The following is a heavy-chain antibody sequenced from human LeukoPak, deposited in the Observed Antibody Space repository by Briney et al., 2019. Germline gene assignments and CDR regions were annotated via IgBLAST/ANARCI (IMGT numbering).Heavy chain of an antibody. D-gene: IGHD2/OR15-2a*01. Sequence: GRSLRLSCAASGFTFVDHAMRWVRQAPGKGLEWVAGINWSSGSLVYADSVESRFTISRDNAKTPLYLQTNSLRTDDTAVYCCANDLLDPGFTGTLDFWGQGTLVTVSS. CDR1: GFTFVDHA. CDR3: ANDLLDPGFTGTLDF. CDR2: INWSSGSL. J-gene: IGHJ4*02. V-gene: IGHV3-9*01.